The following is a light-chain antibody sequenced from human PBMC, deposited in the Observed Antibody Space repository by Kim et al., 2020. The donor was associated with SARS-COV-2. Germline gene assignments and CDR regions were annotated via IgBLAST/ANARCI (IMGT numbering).Light chain of an antibody. CDR1: QTINNY. V-gene: IGKV1-39*01. Sequence: SASVGDRVSITCRASQTINNYLYWYQQKPGKAPKLLIYTASNLESGVPTRFSGSGSGTLFTLTSSSLQLEDFATYYCQQSNGARTFGQGTKVDIK. J-gene: IGKJ1*01. CDR3: QQSNGART. CDR2: TAS.